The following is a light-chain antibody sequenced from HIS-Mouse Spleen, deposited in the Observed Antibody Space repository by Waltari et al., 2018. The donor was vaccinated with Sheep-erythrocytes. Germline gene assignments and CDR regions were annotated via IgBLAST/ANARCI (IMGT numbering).Light chain of an antibody. CDR1: KLGDKY. J-gene: IGLJ2*01. Sequence: SYELTQPPSVSVSPGQTASITCSGDKLGDKYAYWYQQKPGQSPLLVIYQDSKRPSGIPERFSGSNSGNTATLTISGTQAMDEADYYCQAWDSSTAVVFGGGTKLTVL. CDR3: QAWDSSTAVV. CDR2: QDS. V-gene: IGLV3-1*01.